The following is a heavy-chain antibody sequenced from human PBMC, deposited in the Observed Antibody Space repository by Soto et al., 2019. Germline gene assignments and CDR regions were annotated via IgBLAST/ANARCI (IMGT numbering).Heavy chain of an antibody. CDR3: ARHERDRGSYPGGVDWFDP. CDR1: GGSISSSSYY. D-gene: IGHD1-26*01. CDR2: IYYSGST. V-gene: IGHV4-39*01. Sequence: SETLSLTCTVSGGSISSSSYYWGWIRQPPGKGLEWIGSIYYSGSTYYNPSLKSRVTISVDTSKNQFSLKLSSVTAADTAVYYCARHERDRGSYPGGVDWFDPWGQGTLVTVSS. J-gene: IGHJ5*02.